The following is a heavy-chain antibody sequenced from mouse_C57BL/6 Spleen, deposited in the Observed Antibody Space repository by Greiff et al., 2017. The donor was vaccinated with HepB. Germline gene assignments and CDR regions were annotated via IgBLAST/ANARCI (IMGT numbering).Heavy chain of an antibody. CDR2: INHNNGGT. V-gene: IGHV1-18*01. CDR3: ARSGAVHYAMDY. Sequence: EVQLQQSGPELVKPGASVKIPCKTSGYTFTDYNMDWVKQSHGKSLEWIGDINHNNGGTIYNQKFKGKATLTVDKSSSTAYMELRSLTSEDTAVYYCARSGAVHYAMDYWGQGTSVTVSS. J-gene: IGHJ4*01. D-gene: IGHD3-3*01. CDR1: GYTFTDYN.